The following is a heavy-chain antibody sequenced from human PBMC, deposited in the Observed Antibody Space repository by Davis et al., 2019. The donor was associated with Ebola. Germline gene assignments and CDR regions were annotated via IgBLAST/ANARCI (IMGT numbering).Heavy chain of an antibody. Sequence: MPSETLSLTCTVSGGSISSYYWGWIRQPPGKGLEWIGSIYYSGSTYYNPSLKSRVTISVDTSKNQFSLKLSSVTAADTAVYYCARPWYSGTYYDAYDIWGQGTMVAVSS. J-gene: IGHJ3*02. V-gene: IGHV4-39*01. CDR2: IYYSGST. D-gene: IGHD1-26*01. CDR1: GGSISSYY. CDR3: ARPWYSGTYYDAYDI.